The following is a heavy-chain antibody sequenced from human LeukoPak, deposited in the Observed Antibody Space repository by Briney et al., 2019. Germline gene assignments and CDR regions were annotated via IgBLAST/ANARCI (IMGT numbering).Heavy chain of an antibody. CDR1: GGSISSGGYS. CDR2: IYHSGST. J-gene: IGHJ6*02. D-gene: IGHD6-19*01. V-gene: IGHV4-30-2*01. Sequence: SETLSLTCAVSGGSISSGGYSWSWIRQPPGKGLEWIGYIYHSGSTYYNPSLKSRVTISVDTSKNQFSLKLSSVTAADTAVYYCARVTSSGFSDGPYYYYGMDVWGQGTTVTVSS. CDR3: ARVTSSGFSDGPYYYYGMDV.